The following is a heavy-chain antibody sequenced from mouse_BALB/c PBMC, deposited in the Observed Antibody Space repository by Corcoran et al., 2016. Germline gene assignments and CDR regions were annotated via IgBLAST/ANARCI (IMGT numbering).Heavy chain of an antibody. CDR2: IYPGDGDT. V-gene: IGHV1S56*01. J-gene: IGHJ2*01. CDR3: ARAAVWGYFDY. Sequence: QLQQSGPELVKPGALVKISCKASGYTFTSYDINWEKQRPRQGLEWIGWIYPGDGDTTYNEKFKGKATLTADKSTSTAYMQLSSLTSGNSAIYFCARAAVWGYFDYWGQGTTLTVS. CDR1: GYTFTSYD. D-gene: IGHD2-10*02.